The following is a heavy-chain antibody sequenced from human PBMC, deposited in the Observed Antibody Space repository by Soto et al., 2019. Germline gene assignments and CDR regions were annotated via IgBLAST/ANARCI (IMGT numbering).Heavy chain of an antibody. Sequence: SQTLSLTCAISGDSVSSNSAAWNWVRQSPSRGLEGLGRTYYRSKWYNDYAVSVKSRITINPDTSKNQFSLQLNSVTPEDTAVYYCASGIAAAGTPYYYGMDVWGQGTSVTVSS. CDR2: TYYRSKWYN. V-gene: IGHV6-1*01. D-gene: IGHD6-13*01. CDR3: ASGIAAAGTPYYYGMDV. J-gene: IGHJ6*02. CDR1: GDSVSSNSAA.